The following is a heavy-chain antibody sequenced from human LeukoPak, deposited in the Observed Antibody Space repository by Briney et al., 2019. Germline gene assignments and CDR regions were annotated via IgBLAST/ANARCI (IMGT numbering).Heavy chain of an antibody. CDR1: GFTFSSYG. J-gene: IGHJ6*03. Sequence: PGGSLRLSCAASGFTFSSYGMSWVRQAPGKGLEWVSAISGSGGGSTYYADSVKGRFTISRDNPKNTLFLQMNSLRAEDTAVYYCAKGFMRWGEVYYMDVWGKGTTVTVSS. CDR2: ISGSGGGST. CDR3: AKGFMRWGEVYYMDV. V-gene: IGHV3-23*01. D-gene: IGHD3-16*01.